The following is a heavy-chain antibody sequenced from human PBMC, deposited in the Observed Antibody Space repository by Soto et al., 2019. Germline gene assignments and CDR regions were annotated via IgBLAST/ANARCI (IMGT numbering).Heavy chain of an antibody. D-gene: IGHD3-10*01. CDR3: ASFDGTLVRGGRSSPYEMDV. Sequence: QVLLVQSGPEVKKPGSSVKVSCKASGGTFNNYAINWVRQAPGKGLEWMGGIIPTFGTGNHAQKFQGRVTITADESTTTAYMELNSLRSEDTARYNCASFDGTLVRGGRSSPYEMDVWGQGTTVIVSS. J-gene: IGHJ6*02. CDR2: IIPTFGTG. CDR1: GGTFNNYA. V-gene: IGHV1-69*01.